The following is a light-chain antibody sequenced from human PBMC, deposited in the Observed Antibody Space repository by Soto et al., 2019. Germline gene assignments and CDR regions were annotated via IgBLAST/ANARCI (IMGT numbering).Light chain of an antibody. CDR1: QSVSSNY. Sequence: EIVLTQSPGTLSLSQGERATLSCRASQSVSSNYLAWYQQKPGQAPRLLIYGASRRATGIPDRFSGSGSGTDFTLTISRLEPEDFAVYYCQQYDSSPRTFGQGTKVEIQ. V-gene: IGKV3-20*01. CDR2: GAS. CDR3: QQYDSSPRT. J-gene: IGKJ1*01.